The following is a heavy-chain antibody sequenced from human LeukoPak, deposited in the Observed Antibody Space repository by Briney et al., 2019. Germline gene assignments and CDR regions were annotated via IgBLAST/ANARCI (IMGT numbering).Heavy chain of an antibody. V-gene: IGHV4-59*01. CDR2: IYYSGST. CDR1: GGSISSYY. J-gene: IGHJ3*02. CDR3: AREITGKGDAFDI. Sequence: PSETLSLTCTVSGGSISSYYWSWIRQPPGKGLEWIGYIYYSGSTNYNPSLKSRVTISVDTSKNQFSLKLSSVTAADTAVYYCAREITGKGDAFDIWGQGTMVTVSS. D-gene: IGHD1-20*01.